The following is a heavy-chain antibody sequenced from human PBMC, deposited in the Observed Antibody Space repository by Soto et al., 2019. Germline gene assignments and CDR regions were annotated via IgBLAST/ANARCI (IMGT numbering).Heavy chain of an antibody. CDR2: IYSGGST. J-gene: IGHJ4*02. D-gene: IGHD4-17*01. CDR1: GFTVSSNY. Sequence: PGGSLRLSCAASGFTVSSNYMSWVRQAPGKGLEWVSVIYSGGSTYYADSVKGRFTISRDNSKNTLYLQMNSLRAEDTAVYYCASYHASTRNDYGDSWGQGTLVTVSS. V-gene: IGHV3-53*01. CDR3: ASYHASTRNDYGDS.